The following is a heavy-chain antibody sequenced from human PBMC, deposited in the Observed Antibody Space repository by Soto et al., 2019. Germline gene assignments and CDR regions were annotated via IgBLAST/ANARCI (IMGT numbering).Heavy chain of an antibody. Sequence: QVQLVQSGAEVKKPGSSVKVSCKASGGTFSSYAISWVRQAPGQGLEWMGGIIPIFGTANYAQKFQGRVTITADESPSTAYMELISLRSEDTAVYYCASPTKPLYYYYGMDVWGQGTTVTVSS. D-gene: IGHD1-1*01. V-gene: IGHV1-69*12. CDR2: IIPIFGTA. CDR1: GGTFSSYA. J-gene: IGHJ6*02. CDR3: ASPTKPLYYYYGMDV.